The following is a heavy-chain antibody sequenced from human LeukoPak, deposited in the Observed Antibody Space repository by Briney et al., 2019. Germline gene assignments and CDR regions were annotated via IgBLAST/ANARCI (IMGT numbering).Heavy chain of an antibody. J-gene: IGHJ3*02. D-gene: IGHD2-8*01. V-gene: IGHV4-59*01. CDR1: GGSISSYY. CDR3: ARVGYLMDAFDI. Sequence: SETLSLTCTVSGGSISSYYWSWIRQPPGKGLEWIGYIYYSGSTNYNPSLKSRVTISVDTSKNQFSLKLSSVTVADTGVYYCARVGYLMDAFDIWGQGTMVTVSS. CDR2: IYYSGST.